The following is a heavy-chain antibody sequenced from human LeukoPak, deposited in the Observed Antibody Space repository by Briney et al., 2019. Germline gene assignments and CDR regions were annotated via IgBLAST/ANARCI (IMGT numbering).Heavy chain of an antibody. D-gene: IGHD3-10*01. J-gene: IGHJ4*02. CDR3: ARVVRGVIYY. V-gene: IGHV3-23*01. CDR2: ITGSGTST. CDR1: GFTFSNYA. Sequence: PGGSLRLSCVASGFTFSNYAMSWVRQAPGKGLEWVSAITGSGTSTYYADSLKGRFTISRDNSKNTLYLQMNSLRAEDTAVYYCARVVRGVIYYWGQGTLVTVSS.